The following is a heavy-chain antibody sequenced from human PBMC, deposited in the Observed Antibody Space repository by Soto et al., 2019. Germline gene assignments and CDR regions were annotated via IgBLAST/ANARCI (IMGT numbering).Heavy chain of an antibody. J-gene: IGHJ5*02. V-gene: IGHV1-69*06. CDR2: IIPIFGTA. CDR1: GGTFSSYA. Sequence: QVQLVQSGAEVKKPGSSVKVSCKASGGTFSSYAISWVRQAPGQGLEWMGGIIPIFGTANYAQKFQGRVTITADKSTSTAYMELSILSSEDTAVYYCARDLPFLEWFRGQNWFAPWGQGTLVTVSS. CDR3: ARDLPFLEWFRGQNWFAP. D-gene: IGHD3-3*02.